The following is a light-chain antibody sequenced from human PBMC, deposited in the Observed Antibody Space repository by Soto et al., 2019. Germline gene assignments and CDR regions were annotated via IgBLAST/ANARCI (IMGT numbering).Light chain of an antibody. CDR2: GAS. CDR1: QSVSSN. J-gene: IGKJ4*01. Sequence: EIGGTTSDANISVARGEREARCCRASQSVSSNLAWYQQKPGQAPRLLIYGASTRATGIPARFSGSGSGTEVTLPISTLQSEDLALYNCQASPSSPRTYAGGTKGDI. V-gene: IGKV3-15*01. CDR3: QASPSSPRT.